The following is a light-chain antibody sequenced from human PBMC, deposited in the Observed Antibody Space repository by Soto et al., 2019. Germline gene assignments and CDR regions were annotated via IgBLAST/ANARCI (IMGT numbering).Light chain of an antibody. CDR1: QGMGND. V-gene: IGKV1-6*01. CDR3: LQDYLYPFT. J-gene: IGKJ3*01. CDR2: AAS. Sequence: AIQMTQSPPSLSASVGDRVTITCRASQGMGNDLGWYQQKPGKAPKLLIYAASTLQSGVSSRFSGSGSGTDFTLTISSLQPEDFATYYCLQDYLYPFTFGPGTKVDIK.